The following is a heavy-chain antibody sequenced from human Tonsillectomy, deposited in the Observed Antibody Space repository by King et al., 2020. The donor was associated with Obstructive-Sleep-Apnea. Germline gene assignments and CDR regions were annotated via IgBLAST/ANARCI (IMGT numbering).Heavy chain of an antibody. CDR3: AKLMGYYYDSSGYSDY. CDR2: ISGSGGST. D-gene: IGHD3-22*01. CDR1: GFTFSSYA. Sequence: VQLVESGGGLVQPGWSLRLSCAASGFTFSSYAMSWVRQAPGKGLEWVSAISGSGGSTYYADSVKGRFTISRDNSKNTLYLQMNSLRAEDTAVYYCAKLMGYYYDSSGYSDYWGQGTLVTVSS. J-gene: IGHJ4*02. V-gene: IGHV3-23*04.